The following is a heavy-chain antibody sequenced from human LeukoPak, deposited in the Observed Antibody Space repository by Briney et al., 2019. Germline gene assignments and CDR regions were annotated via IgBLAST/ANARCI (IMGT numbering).Heavy chain of an antibody. CDR2: VRYDGSDK. D-gene: IGHD1-1*01. V-gene: IGHV3-33*01. CDR3: ARDLYDHFLDY. Sequence: GESLRLSCAASGFTFSSYGIHWVRQAPGKGLEWVAGVRYDGSDKFHEDYVKGRFTISRDNSKNTVTLQMNSLRAEDTAVYYCARDLYDHFLDYWGQGTVVTVSS. CDR1: GFTFSSYG. J-gene: IGHJ4*02.